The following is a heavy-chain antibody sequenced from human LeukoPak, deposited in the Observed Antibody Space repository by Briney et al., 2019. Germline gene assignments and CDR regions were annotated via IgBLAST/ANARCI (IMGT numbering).Heavy chain of an antibody. J-gene: IGHJ4*02. V-gene: IGHV3-23*01. CDR3: AKEYSGYDFDY. CDR1: GFTLRSYD. Sequence: TGGPLRLSCAASGFTLRSYDMSWVRQAPGKALEWVAATSGSGVNSYYADSVRGRFTISRDNSQNTLYLQMDSLRAEDTALYYCAKEYSGYDFDYWGQGTLVTVSS. CDR2: TSGSGVNS. D-gene: IGHD5-12*01.